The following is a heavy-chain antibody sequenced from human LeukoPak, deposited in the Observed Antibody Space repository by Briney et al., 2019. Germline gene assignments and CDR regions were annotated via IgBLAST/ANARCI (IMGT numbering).Heavy chain of an antibody. J-gene: IGHJ4*02. D-gene: IGHD5-12*01. CDR1: GFALSAYW. CDR2: IEGDGNRI. CDR3: TRDWRNLGYDY. Sequence: GGSLRLSCAASGFALSAYWMHWVRQAPGKGLMWVSRIEGDGNRITYADSVKGRFTISRDNAKNTLYLQMNSLRAEDTAVYYCTRDWRNLGYDYWGQGTLVTVSS. V-gene: IGHV3-74*01.